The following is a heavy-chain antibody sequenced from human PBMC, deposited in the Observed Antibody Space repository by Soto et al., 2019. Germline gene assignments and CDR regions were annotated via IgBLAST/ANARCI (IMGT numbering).Heavy chain of an antibody. Sequence: GGSLILSCAASGFTFNRYSMHWVRQDPGKGLEWVAVISYDGSNKYYADSVKGRFTISRDNSKNTLYLQMNSLRAEDTAVYHCAKAVVKLGAFDIWGQGTMVTVSS. CDR2: ISYDGSNK. D-gene: IGHD2-2*01. V-gene: IGHV3-30*18. J-gene: IGHJ3*02. CDR1: GFTFNRYS. CDR3: AKAVVKLGAFDI.